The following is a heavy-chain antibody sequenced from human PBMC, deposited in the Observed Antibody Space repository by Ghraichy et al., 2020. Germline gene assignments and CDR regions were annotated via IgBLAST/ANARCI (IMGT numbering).Heavy chain of an antibody. V-gene: IGHV1-24*01. CDR2: FDPEDGET. D-gene: IGHD2-2*02. Sequence: ASVKVSCKVSGYTLTELSMHWVRQAPGKGLAWMGGFDPEDGETIYAQKFQGRVTMTEDTSTDTAYMELSSLRSEDTAVYYCATYTEGVDAFDIWGQGTMVTVSS. J-gene: IGHJ3*02. CDR3: ATYTEGVDAFDI. CDR1: GYTLTELS.